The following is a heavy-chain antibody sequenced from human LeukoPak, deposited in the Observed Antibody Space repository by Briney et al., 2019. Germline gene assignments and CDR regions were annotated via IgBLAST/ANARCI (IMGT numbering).Heavy chain of an antibody. Sequence: ASVKVSCKDSGYTFTSYAMHWVRQAPGQRLEWMGWINAGNGNTKYSQKFQGRVTITRDTSASTAYLELSSLRSEDTAVYYCARREHGSGSYLFDYWGQGTLVTVSS. CDR2: INAGNGNT. CDR1: GYTFTSYA. D-gene: IGHD3-10*01. V-gene: IGHV1-3*01. J-gene: IGHJ4*02. CDR3: ARREHGSGSYLFDY.